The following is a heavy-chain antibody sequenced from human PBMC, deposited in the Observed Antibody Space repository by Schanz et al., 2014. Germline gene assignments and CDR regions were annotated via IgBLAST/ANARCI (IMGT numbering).Heavy chain of an antibody. CDR1: GFTFSNYG. D-gene: IGHD3-3*01. V-gene: IGHV3-30*03. CDR3: ARGVRIDY. CDR2: ISYDGSEK. J-gene: IGHJ4*02. Sequence: QVQLVESGGGVVQPGRSLRLSCAASGFTFSNYGLVWVRQAPGKGLEWLAVISYDGSEKFHADSVKGRFTISRDNAKNSLYLQMNSLTAEDTAVYYCARGVRIDYWGQGTLVTVSS.